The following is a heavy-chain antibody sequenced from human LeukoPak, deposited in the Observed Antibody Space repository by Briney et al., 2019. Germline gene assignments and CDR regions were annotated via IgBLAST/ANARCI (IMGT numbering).Heavy chain of an antibody. D-gene: IGHD6-19*01. V-gene: IGHV4-4*09. J-gene: IGHJ6*03. Sequence: SETLSLTCTVSGGSISSYYWSWIRQPPGKGLEWIGYIYTSGSTNYNPSLKSRVTISVDTSKNQFSLKLSSVTAADTAVYYCARRVAVAARYYYYYYMDVWGKGTTVTVSS. CDR3: ARRVAVAARYYYYYYMDV. CDR1: GGSISSYY. CDR2: IYTSGST.